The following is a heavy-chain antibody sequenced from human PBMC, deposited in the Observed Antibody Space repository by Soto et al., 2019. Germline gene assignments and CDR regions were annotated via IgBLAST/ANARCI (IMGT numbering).Heavy chain of an antibody. CDR2: IYHSGST. V-gene: IGHV4-30-2*01. Sequence: PSETLSLTCTVSGGSISSGGYYWSWIRQHPGKGLEWIGYIYHSGSTYYNPSLKSRVTISVDRSKNQFSLKLSSVTAADTAVYYCARGRGPYCISTSCYSNWFDPWGQGTLVTVSS. CDR3: ARGRGPYCISTSCYSNWFDP. CDR1: GGSISSGGYY. J-gene: IGHJ5*02. D-gene: IGHD2-2*01.